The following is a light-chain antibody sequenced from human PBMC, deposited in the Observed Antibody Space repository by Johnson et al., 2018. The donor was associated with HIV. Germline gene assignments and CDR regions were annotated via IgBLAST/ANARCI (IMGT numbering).Light chain of an antibody. CDR3: GTWDSSLSAGV. Sequence: QSVLTQPPSVSAAPGQKVTISCSGSSSNIGNNYVSWYQQLPGTAPKLLIYDNNKRPSGIPDRFSGSKSGPSATLAITGLQTGGEADYYCGTWDSSLSAGVFGTGTKVTVL. J-gene: IGLJ1*01. CDR2: DNN. CDR1: SSNIGNNY. V-gene: IGLV1-51*01.